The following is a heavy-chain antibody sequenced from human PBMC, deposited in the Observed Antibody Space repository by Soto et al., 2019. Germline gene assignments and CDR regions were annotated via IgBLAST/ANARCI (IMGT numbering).Heavy chain of an antibody. J-gene: IGHJ4*02. D-gene: IGHD4-17*01. CDR3: ARDTADYGDYAFDY. Sequence: QVQLVESGGGVVQPGRSLRLSCAASGFTFSSYGMHWVRQAPGKGLEWVAVIWYDGSNKYYADSVKGRFTISRDNSKNTLYLQMNSLRAEDTAVYYCARDTADYGDYAFDYWGQGTLVTVSS. V-gene: IGHV3-33*01. CDR2: IWYDGSNK. CDR1: GFTFSSYG.